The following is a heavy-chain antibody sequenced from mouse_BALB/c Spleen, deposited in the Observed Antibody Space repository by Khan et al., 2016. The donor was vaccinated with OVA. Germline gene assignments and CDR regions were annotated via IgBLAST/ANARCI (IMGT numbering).Heavy chain of an antibody. V-gene: IGHV1S136*01. Sequence: VQLQQSGPELVKPGASVKMSCKASGYTFTSYVMHWVKQKPGQGLEWIGYINPYNDGTKYNEKFKGKATLTSDKSSSTAYMELSSLTSEDSAVYYCARYCSSPYYAMDYWGQGTSVTVSS. J-gene: IGHJ4*01. D-gene: IGHD1-1*01. CDR2: INPYNDGT. CDR1: GYTFTSYV. CDR3: ARYCSSPYYAMDY.